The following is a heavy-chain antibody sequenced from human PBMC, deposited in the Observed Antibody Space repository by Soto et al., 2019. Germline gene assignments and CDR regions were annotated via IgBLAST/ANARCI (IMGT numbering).Heavy chain of an antibody. CDR3: ARGYTGGWSRGVYFDH. D-gene: IGHD6-19*01. V-gene: IGHV3-48*03. CDR2: ITSDATTR. Sequence: QLVESGGGLVQPGGSLRLSCAASGFTFTSYEMNWVRQAPGKGLEWVSHITSDATTRYYVDSVKGRFTISRDNAKNSLYLQMNGLRAEDTAVYYCARGYTGGWSRGVYFDHWGQGILVTVSS. J-gene: IGHJ4*02. CDR1: GFTFTSYE.